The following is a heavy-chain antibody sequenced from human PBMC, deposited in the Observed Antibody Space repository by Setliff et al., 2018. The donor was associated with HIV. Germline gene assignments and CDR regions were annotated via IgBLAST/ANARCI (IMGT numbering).Heavy chain of an antibody. V-gene: IGHV4-31*03. J-gene: IGHJ6*03. CDR1: GGSISSGGYY. CDR3: ARGARLLAGYSDRWDYYYMAV. Sequence: SETLSLTCTVSGGSISSGGYYWSWIRQQPGKGLEWIGYIYYSGSTYYNPSLKSRVTISVDTSKNQFSLKLSSVTAADTAVYYCARGARLLAGYSDRWDYYYMAVWGKGTTVTVSS. CDR2: IYYSGST. D-gene: IGHD6-13*01.